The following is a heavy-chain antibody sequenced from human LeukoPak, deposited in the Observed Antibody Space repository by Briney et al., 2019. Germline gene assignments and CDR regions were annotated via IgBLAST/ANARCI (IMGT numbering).Heavy chain of an antibody. V-gene: IGHV3-9*01. CDR2: ISWNSGSI. J-gene: IGHJ4*02. CDR3: AKDRAPLRYFDWLLFRY. Sequence: GGSLRLSCAASGFTFDDYAMHWVRQAPGKGLEWVSGISWNSGSIGYADSVKGRFTISRDNSKNTLYLQMNSLRAEDTAVYYCAKDRAPLRYFDWLLFRYWGQGTLVTVSS. D-gene: IGHD3-9*01. CDR1: GFTFDDYA.